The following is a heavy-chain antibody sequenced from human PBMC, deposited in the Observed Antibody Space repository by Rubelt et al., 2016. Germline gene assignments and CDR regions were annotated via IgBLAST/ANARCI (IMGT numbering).Heavy chain of an antibody. V-gene: IGHV3-48*04. CDR1: GFSFSDPY. CDR2: ISSSSGTI. Sequence: EVQLLESGGGLVQPGGSLRLSCAASGFSFSDPYMDWVRQAPGKGLEWVSYISSSSGTIYYEDTVKGRFNTYRDNAKNSLYLQMNSLRPEDSDVYNLAKVGAHYEILTGYYPYYYYYYMDVWGKGTTVTVSS. J-gene: IGHJ6*03. CDR3: AKVGAHYEILTGYYPYYYYYYMDV. D-gene: IGHD3-9*01.